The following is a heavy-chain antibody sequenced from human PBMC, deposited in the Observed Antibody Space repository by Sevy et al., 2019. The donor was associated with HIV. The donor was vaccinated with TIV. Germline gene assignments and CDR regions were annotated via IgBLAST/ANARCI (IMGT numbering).Heavy chain of an antibody. D-gene: IGHD3-10*01. CDR3: AGDGVYYGMDV. CDR1: GFNFAIYG. J-gene: IGHJ6*02. Sequence: GGSLRLSCAVSGFNFAIYGFHWVRQAPGKGLEGVANTRHDETAKYYVDSVKGRFTVSRDNSKNTVLLQMNSLTPDDTGTYYCAGDGVYYGMDVWGLGTTVAVSS. CDR2: TRHDETAK. V-gene: IGHV3-30*02.